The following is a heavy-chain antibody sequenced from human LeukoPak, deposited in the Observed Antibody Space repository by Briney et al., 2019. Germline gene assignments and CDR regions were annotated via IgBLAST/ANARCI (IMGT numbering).Heavy chain of an antibody. CDR3: ARVLYPYSSSSPQSD. Sequence: GRSLRLSCAASGFTFSSYGMHWVRQAPGKGLEWVAVISYDGSNKYYADSVKGRFTISRDNSKNTLYLQMNSLRAEDTAVYYCARVLYPYSSSSPQSDWGQGTLVTVSS. CDR2: ISYDGSNK. D-gene: IGHD6-6*01. J-gene: IGHJ4*02. CDR1: GFTFSSYG. V-gene: IGHV3-30*03.